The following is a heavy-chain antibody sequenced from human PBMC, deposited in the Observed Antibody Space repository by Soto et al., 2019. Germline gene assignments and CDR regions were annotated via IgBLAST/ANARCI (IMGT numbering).Heavy chain of an antibody. D-gene: IGHD2-2*01. CDR2: ISCYNHDT. V-gene: IGHV1-18*01. J-gene: IGHJ4*02. Sequence: QVHLVQSGAELKKSGASVRVSCKTSGYTYNRYGITWVRQAPGRGLELLGWISCYNHDTIYAQKVQGRLSMATDTSTSTAYMELRSQTSDDTAVYYCARDPSNTSGNKLYLDYWGQGTPVTVSP. CDR1: GYTYNRYG. CDR3: ARDPSNTSGNKLYLDY.